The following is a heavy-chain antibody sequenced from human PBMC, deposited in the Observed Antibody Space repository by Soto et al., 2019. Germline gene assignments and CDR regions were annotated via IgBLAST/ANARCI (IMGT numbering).Heavy chain of an antibody. J-gene: IGHJ4*02. D-gene: IGHD3-16*01. V-gene: IGHV4-31*03. CDR1: VDSIRTASYF. CDR3: ATALKISLGEVEN. CDR2: IYYTGST. Sequence: QVQLQESGPGLVKPSQTLSLTCTVSVDSIRTASYFWTWIRQHPGKGLEWIGYIYYTGSTHYNQSLKRRVSISVDTSSNQFSLKLTSVTAADTAMYYCATALKISLGEVENWGQGSLVTVSS.